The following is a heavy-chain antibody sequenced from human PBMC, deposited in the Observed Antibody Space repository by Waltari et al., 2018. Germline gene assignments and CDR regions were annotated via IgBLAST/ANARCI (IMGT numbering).Heavy chain of an antibody. D-gene: IGHD1-1*01. CDR1: GGSISSSSYY. CDR3: ARGARQYGTTKPYYYYYYMDV. Sequence: QLQLQESGPGLVKPSETLSLTCTVSGGSISSSSYYWGWVRQPPGKGLEWIGEINHSGSTNYNPSLKSRVTISVDTSKNQFSLKLSSVTAADTAVYYCARGARQYGTTKPYYYYYYMDVWGKGTTVTVSS. V-gene: IGHV4-39*07. CDR2: INHSGST. J-gene: IGHJ6*03.